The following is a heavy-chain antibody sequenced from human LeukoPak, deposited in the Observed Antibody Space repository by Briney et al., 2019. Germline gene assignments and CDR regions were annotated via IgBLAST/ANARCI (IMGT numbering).Heavy chain of an antibody. Sequence: SVKVSCKASGGTFSSYAISWVRQAPGQGLEWMGGIIPIFGTANYAQKFQGRVTITADESTSTAYMELSSLRSEDTAVYYCARSYYDILGAFDYWGQGSLVTVSS. CDR2: IIPIFGTA. V-gene: IGHV1-69*01. D-gene: IGHD3-9*01. J-gene: IGHJ4*02. CDR3: ARSYYDILGAFDY. CDR1: GGTFSSYA.